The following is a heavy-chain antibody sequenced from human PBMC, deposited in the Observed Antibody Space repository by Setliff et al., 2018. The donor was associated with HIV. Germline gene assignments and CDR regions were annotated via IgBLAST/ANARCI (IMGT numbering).Heavy chain of an antibody. CDR1: GPSINIHY. CDR3: ARDYYNFQDM. J-gene: IGHJ3*02. Sequence: SETLSLTCTVSGPSINIHYWSWIRQSPGKGFEWIGYIYSTGSTNYNPSLKSRVTFSVDTSKNQFSLKLSSVTAADSAVYYCARDYYNFQDMWGQGTMVTVSS. V-gene: IGHV4-59*11. D-gene: IGHD3-3*01. CDR2: IYSTGST.